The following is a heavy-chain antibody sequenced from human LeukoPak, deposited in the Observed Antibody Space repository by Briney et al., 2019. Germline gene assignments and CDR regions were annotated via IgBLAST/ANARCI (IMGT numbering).Heavy chain of an antibody. CDR3: ARAPEWVRSSWPYYFDY. CDR2: ISSSGSTI. J-gene: IGHJ4*02. V-gene: IGHV3-48*03. CDR1: GFTFSSYE. D-gene: IGHD6-13*01. Sequence: GGSLRLSCAASGFTFSSYEMNWVRQAPGKGLEWVSYISSSGSTICYADSVKGRFTISRDNAKNSLYLQMNSLRAEDTAVYYCARAPEWVRSSWPYYFDYWGQGTLVTVSS.